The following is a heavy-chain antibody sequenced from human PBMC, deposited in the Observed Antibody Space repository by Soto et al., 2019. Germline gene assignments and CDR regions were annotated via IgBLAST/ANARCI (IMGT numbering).Heavy chain of an antibody. CDR3: ARIGAYGYYFDY. Sequence: ASVKVSCKASGYTFTTYVFSWVRQAPGQGLEWMGWISPYNGNTNYAQKLQDRVTMTTDTSTSTAYMELRSLRSDDTAVYYCARIGAYGYYFDYWGQGTQVTVPQ. CDR1: GYTFTTYV. J-gene: IGHJ4*02. D-gene: IGHD3-16*01. V-gene: IGHV1-18*01. CDR2: ISPYNGNT.